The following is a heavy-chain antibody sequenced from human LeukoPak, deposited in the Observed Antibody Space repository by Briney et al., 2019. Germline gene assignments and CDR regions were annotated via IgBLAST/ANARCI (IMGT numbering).Heavy chain of an antibody. V-gene: IGHV4-34*01. D-gene: IGHD6-19*01. CDR1: GGSFSGYY. CDR3: ARGYCGWYYYFDY. J-gene: IGHJ4*02. CDR2: INHSGST. Sequence: PSETLSLTCAVYGGSFSGYYWSWIRQPPGKWLEWIGEINHSGSTNYNPSLKSRVTISVDTSKNQFSLKLSSVTAADTAVYYCARGYCGWYYYFDYWGQGTLVTVSS.